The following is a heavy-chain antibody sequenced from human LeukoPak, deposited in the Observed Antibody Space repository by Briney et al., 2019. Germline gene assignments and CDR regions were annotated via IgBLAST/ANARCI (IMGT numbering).Heavy chain of an antibody. CDR1: GFPFSSYV. CDR2: ITGSGGST. Sequence: GGSLRLSCAASGFPFSSYVMSWVRQAPGKGLEWVSGITGSGGSTYHADSVKGRFTISRDNSKNTLFLQMSSLRAEDSAIFYCAKGSASGRPYYFDYWGQGILVTVSS. CDR3: AKGSASGRPYYFDY. V-gene: IGHV3-23*01. D-gene: IGHD2-15*01. J-gene: IGHJ4*02.